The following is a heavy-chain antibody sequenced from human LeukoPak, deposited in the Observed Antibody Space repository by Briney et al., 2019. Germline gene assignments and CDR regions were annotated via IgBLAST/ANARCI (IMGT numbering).Heavy chain of an antibody. Sequence: KPSETLSLTCAVYGGSFSGYYWSWIRQPPGKGLEWIGEINHSGSTNYNPSLKSRVTISVDTSKNQFSLKLSSVTAADTAVYHCARNYYDSSGYQNWFDPWGQGTLVTVSS. D-gene: IGHD3-22*01. V-gene: IGHV4-34*01. J-gene: IGHJ5*02. CDR1: GGSFSGYY. CDR3: ARNYYDSSGYQNWFDP. CDR2: INHSGST.